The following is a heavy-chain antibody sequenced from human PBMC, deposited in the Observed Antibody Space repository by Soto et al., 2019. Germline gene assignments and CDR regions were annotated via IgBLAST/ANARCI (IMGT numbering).Heavy chain of an antibody. J-gene: IGHJ5*02. CDR1: GYTFTSYA. CDR2: INAGNGNT. CDR3: ARGPDIVVVPAPFWFVH. Sequence: ASVKVSCKASGYTFTSYAMHWVRQAPGQRLEWMGWINAGNGNTKYSQKFQGRVTITRDTSASTAYMELSSLRSEDTAVYYCARGPDIVVVPAPFWFVHWGQGTLVTVSS. D-gene: IGHD2-2*01. V-gene: IGHV1-3*01.